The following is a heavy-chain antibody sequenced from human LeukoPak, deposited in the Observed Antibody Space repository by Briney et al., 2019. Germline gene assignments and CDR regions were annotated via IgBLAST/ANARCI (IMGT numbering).Heavy chain of an antibody. CDR3: SRDSAVAGMGGFDP. D-gene: IGHD6-19*01. CDR2: INSDGSST. V-gene: IGHV3-74*01. J-gene: IGHJ5*02. CDR1: GFTFSSYW. Sequence: PGGSLRLSCAASGFTFSSYWMHWVRHATGKGLVWVSCINSDGSSTSYADSVQSRFTISRDNAKNTLYLQMNSLATEDTAVDYCSRDSAVAGMGGFDPWGQGTLVTVSS.